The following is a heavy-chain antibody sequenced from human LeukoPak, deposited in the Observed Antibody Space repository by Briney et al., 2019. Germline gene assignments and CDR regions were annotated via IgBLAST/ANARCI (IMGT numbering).Heavy chain of an antibody. J-gene: IGHJ3*02. CDR3: AREDATSSGGAFDI. CDR2: INPNSGGT. Sequence: ASVKVSCKASGYTFTGYYMYWVRQAPGQGLEWMGWINPNSGGTNYAQKFQGRVTMTRDTSISTAYMELNRLRSDDTAVYYCAREDATSSGGAFDIWGQGTMVTVSS. CDR1: GYTFTGYY. V-gene: IGHV1-2*02. D-gene: IGHD2-2*01.